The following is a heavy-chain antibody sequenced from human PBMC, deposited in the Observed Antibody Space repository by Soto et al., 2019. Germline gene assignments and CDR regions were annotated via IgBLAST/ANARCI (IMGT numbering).Heavy chain of an antibody. V-gene: IGHV3-30*18. CDR3: ANKQATVSAPSGIDI. D-gene: IGHD4-17*01. J-gene: IGHJ3*02. Sequence: QVQLVESGGGVVQPGRSLRLSCAAAGFTFSSYGMHWVRQAPGKGLEWVAVISYDGSHKYYADSVKGRFTISRDNSKNTLYVQMNSLGAEDTAVYYCANKQATVSAPSGIDIWGQGTMVTVSS. CDR2: ISYDGSHK. CDR1: GFTFSSYG.